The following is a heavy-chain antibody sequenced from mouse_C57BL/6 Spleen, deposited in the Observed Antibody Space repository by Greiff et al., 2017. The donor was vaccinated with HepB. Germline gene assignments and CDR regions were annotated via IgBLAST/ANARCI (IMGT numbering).Heavy chain of an antibody. V-gene: IGHV1-20*01. D-gene: IGHD2-1*01. CDR1: GYSFTGYF. J-gene: IGHJ2*01. CDR3: ARGGKDYFDY. Sequence: VHVKQSGPELVKPGDSVKISCKASGYSFTGYFMNWVMQSHGKSLEWIGRINPYNGDTFYNQKFKGKATLTVDKSSSTAHMELRSLTSEDSAVYYCARGGKDYFDYWGQGTTLTVSS. CDR2: INPYNGDT.